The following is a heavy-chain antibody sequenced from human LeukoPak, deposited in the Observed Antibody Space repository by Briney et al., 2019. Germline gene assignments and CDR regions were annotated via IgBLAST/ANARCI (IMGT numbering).Heavy chain of an antibody. V-gene: IGHV3-30*04. D-gene: IGHD6-13*01. Sequence: GGSLRLSCAASGFTFSDYTMHWVHQAPGRGLEWLAVISYDGSQKYHADSVKGRLTITRDNSANTVSLQMSSLRVEDTAVFYCARANSSSWHNFEYWGQGTLVTVSS. J-gene: IGHJ4*02. CDR2: ISYDGSQK. CDR1: GFTFSDYT. CDR3: ARANSSSWHNFEY.